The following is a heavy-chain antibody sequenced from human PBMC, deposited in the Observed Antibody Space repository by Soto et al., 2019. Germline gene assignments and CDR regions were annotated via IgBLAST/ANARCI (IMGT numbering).Heavy chain of an antibody. V-gene: IGHV4-61*08. CDR3: ARGGAAARPNYYYYYMDV. D-gene: IGHD6-13*01. Sequence: LEILSLTCTVSGGSIISGGYYWSWIRQPPGKGLEWIGYIYYSGSTNYNPSLKSRVTISVDTSKNQFSLKLSSVTAADTAVYYCARGGAAARPNYYYYYMDVWGKGTTVTVSS. CDR1: GGSIISGGYY. CDR2: IYYSGST. J-gene: IGHJ6*03.